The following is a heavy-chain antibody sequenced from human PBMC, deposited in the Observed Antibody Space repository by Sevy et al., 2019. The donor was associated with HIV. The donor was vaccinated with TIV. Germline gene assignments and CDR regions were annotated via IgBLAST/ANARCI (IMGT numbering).Heavy chain of an antibody. CDR1: GFTFSSYA. Sequence: GGSLRLSCAASGFTFSSYAMSWVRQAPGKGLEWVSAISGSGGSTYYADSVKGRFTISRDNSKNTPYLQMNSLRAEDTAVYYCAKEGIAAAGTTGTGAFDIWGQGTMVTVSS. J-gene: IGHJ3*02. CDR3: AKEGIAAAGTTGTGAFDI. V-gene: IGHV3-23*01. D-gene: IGHD6-13*01. CDR2: ISGSGGST.